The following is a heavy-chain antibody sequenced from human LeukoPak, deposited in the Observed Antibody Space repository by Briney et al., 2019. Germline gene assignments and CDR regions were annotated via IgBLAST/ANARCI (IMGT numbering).Heavy chain of an antibody. J-gene: IGHJ4*02. V-gene: IGHV5-51*01. CDR2: IYIGDSDT. CDR3: ARQSGTIASGVTDY. D-gene: IGHD6-13*01. Sequence: GESLKISCKGSGYSFPNYWIAWVRQMPGKGLEWMGIIYIGDSDTRYSPPFQGQVTISADKSISTAYLQRSSLKASDTAMYYCARQSGTIASGVTDYWGQGTLVTVSS. CDR1: GYSFPNYW.